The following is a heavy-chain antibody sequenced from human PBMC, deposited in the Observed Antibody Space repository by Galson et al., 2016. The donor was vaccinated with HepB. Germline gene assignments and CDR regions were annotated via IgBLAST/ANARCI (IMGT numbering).Heavy chain of an antibody. J-gene: IGHJ4*02. CDR2: INGGSA. CDR3: ARAFRYGTGWYGRNDC. D-gene: IGHD6-19*01. V-gene: IGHV3-23*01. CDR1: GFTLNSFA. Sequence: SLRLSCAASGFTLNSFAMSWVRQAPGKGLEWVSAINGGSAHYAVSVQGRFTISRDTSKNTLYLEMNSLRAEDTAIYYCARAFRYGTGWYGRNDCWGQGTLVTVSS.